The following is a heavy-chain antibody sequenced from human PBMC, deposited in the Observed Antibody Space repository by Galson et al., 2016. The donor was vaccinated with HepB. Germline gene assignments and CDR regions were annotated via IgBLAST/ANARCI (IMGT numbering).Heavy chain of an antibody. CDR1: GYNFITFY. D-gene: IGHD3-3*01. V-gene: IGHV1-46*01. J-gene: IGHJ6*02. CDR3: ARDAPRGYDLWHGMDV. CDR2: IHPVDGNT. Sequence: SVKVSCKASGYNFITFYLHWVRQAPGQGLEWVAMIHPVDGNTRYAQKFQGRVTTTRDTSTSTVYMELSSLRSEDTAMYYCARDAPRGYDLWHGMDVWGQGTTVTVSS.